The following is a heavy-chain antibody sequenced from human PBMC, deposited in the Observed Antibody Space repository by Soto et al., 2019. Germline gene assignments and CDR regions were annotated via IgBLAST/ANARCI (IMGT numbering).Heavy chain of an antibody. CDR1: GGSISSYY. CDR3: ARDGEWFDP. CDR2: IYYSGST. V-gene: IGHV4-59*01. Sequence: SETLSLTCTVSGGSISSYYWSWIRQPPGKGLEWIGYIYYSGSTNYNPSLKSRVTISVDTSKNQFSLKLSSVTAADTAVYYCARDGEWFDPWGQGTLVTVSS. D-gene: IGHD3-10*01. J-gene: IGHJ5*02.